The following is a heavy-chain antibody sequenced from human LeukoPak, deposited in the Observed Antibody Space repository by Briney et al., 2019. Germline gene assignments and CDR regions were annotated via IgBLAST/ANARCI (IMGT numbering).Heavy chain of an antibody. Sequence: PGGSLRLSCAASGFTFSSYWMHWVRQAPGKGLEWVSYISSSSSYTNYADSVKGRFTISRDNAKNSLYLQMNSLRAEDTAVYYCARPAKVGATRYFDYWGQGTLVTVSS. V-gene: IGHV3-11*03. CDR3: ARPAKVGATRYFDY. D-gene: IGHD1-26*01. CDR1: GFTFSSYW. CDR2: ISSSSSYT. J-gene: IGHJ4*02.